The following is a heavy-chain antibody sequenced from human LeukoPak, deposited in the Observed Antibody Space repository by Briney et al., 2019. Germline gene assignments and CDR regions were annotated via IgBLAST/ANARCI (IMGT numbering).Heavy chain of an antibody. CDR1: GGSFSGYY. D-gene: IGHD3-10*01. CDR2: INHYGST. Sequence: PSETLSLTCAVYGGSFSGYYWSWIRQPPGKGLEWIGEINHYGSTNYNPSLKSRITISVDTSKNQFSLKLSSVTAADTAVYYCARLPDYYSRHGAPGWGQGTLVTVSS. CDR3: ARLPDYYSRHGAPG. V-gene: IGHV4-34*01. J-gene: IGHJ4*02.